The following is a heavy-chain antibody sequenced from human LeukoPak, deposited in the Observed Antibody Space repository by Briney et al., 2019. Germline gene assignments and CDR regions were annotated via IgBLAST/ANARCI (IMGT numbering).Heavy chain of an antibody. J-gene: IGHJ4*02. CDR3: AVDLSGSEDY. Sequence: GGSLRLSCAASGFTFSSYSMNWVRQAPGKGLEWVSYISSSSSTIYYADSVKGRFTISRDNAKNTLYLQMNSLRTEDTAIYYCAVDLSGSEDYWGQGTLVTVSS. CDR2: ISSSSSTI. V-gene: IGHV3-48*04. CDR1: GFTFSSYS. D-gene: IGHD3-10*01.